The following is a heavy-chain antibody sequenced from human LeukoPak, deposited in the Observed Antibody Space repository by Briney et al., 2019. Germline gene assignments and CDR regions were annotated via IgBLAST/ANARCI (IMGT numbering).Heavy chain of an antibody. J-gene: IGHJ6*02. CDR3: AKARDPITMVRAPMDV. D-gene: IGHD3-10*01. CDR1: GFTFSDYG. CDR2: ISYDGSNK. V-gene: IGHV3-30*18. Sequence: GGSLRLSCAASGFTFSDYGVHWVRQAPGKGLEWVAVISYDGSNKYYADSVKGRFTISRDNSKDTLYLQMNSLRAEDTAVYYCAKARDPITMVRAPMDVWGQGTTVTVSS.